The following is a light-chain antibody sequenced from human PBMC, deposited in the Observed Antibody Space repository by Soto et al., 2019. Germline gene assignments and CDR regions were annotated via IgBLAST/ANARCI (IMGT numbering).Light chain of an antibody. V-gene: IGKV3-15*01. CDR3: QHYNNWPRT. CDR1: QSVSSN. J-gene: IGKJ1*01. Sequence: EIVMTQSPATLSVSPGERATLSCRASQSVSSNLAWYQQKPGQAPRLLISGASTSATGIPARFSGSGSGTDFTLTISSLQSEDFAVYSCQHYNNWPRTFGQGTKVEIK. CDR2: GAS.